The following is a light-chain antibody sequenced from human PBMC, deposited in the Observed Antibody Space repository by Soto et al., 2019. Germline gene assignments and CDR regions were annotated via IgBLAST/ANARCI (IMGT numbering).Light chain of an antibody. CDR2: GAS. V-gene: IGKV1-6*01. Sequence: AIQMTQSPSSLSASVGDRVTITCRASQDIRGDLGWYQQKPGKAPKALIYGASNLQSGVPSRFSGSEVSTDFTLTISSLQPEDFATYYCLQDRNYPRTFGQGTKVESK. J-gene: IGKJ1*01. CDR3: LQDRNYPRT. CDR1: QDIRGD.